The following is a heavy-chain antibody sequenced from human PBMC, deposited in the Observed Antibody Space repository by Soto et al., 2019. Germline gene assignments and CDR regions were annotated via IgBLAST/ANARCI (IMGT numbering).Heavy chain of an antibody. CDR1: GFTFSYG. D-gene: IGHD2-15*01. J-gene: IGHJ4*02. V-gene: IGHV3-30*18. CDR3: AKLVIGYCSGHTCDDY. Sequence: VQLLESGGGLIQPGGSLRLSCAASGFTFSYGIHWLRQAPGKGLECVAYISYDSSNKLYGDSVKGRFTISRDNSKNTQFLQMNSLRAEDTAVYYCAKLVIGYCSGHTCDDYWGQGTLVAVSS. CDR2: ISYDSSNK.